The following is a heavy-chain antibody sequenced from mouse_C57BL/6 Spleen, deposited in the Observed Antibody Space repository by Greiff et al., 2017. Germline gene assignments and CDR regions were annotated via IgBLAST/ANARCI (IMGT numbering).Heavy chain of an antibody. CDR1: GYSFTGYY. Sequence: EVQLQESGPELVKPGASVKISCKASGYSFTGYYMNWVKQSPEKSLEWIGEINPSTGGTTYNQKFKAKATLTVDKSSSTAYMQLKSLTSEDSAVYYCARRRGDYYGSFDYWGQGTTLTVSS. J-gene: IGHJ2*01. V-gene: IGHV1-42*01. CDR3: ARRRGDYYGSFDY. CDR2: INPSTGGT. D-gene: IGHD1-1*01.